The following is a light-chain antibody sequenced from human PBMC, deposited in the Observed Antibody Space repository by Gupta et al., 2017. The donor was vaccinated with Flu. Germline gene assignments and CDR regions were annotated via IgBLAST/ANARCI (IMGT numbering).Light chain of an antibody. CDR1: QNINDY. Sequence: DIHMTQSPSSLSASVGDRVTITCRASQNINDYLNWYQQKPGRAPKVLIHSASTLHRGVPSRFSGSKSGTDFTLSISRLQPEDFATYYCQQSDSTLWTFGQGTKVEV. CDR3: QQSDSTLWT. CDR2: SAS. V-gene: IGKV1-39*01. J-gene: IGKJ1*01.